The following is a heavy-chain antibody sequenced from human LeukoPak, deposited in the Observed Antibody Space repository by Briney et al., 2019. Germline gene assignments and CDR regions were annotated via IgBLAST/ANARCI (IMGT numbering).Heavy chain of an antibody. CDR2: IYPSGST. Sequence: SETLSLTCTVSGGSINSGGYYWSWIRQPPGKGLEWIGYIYPSGSTYYNPSLKSRVTTSVDRSKNQFYLNLTSVTAADTAVYYCVRHLPCFGCYYYYMDVWGRGTTVTVSS. J-gene: IGHJ6*03. CDR3: VRHLPCFGCYYYYMDV. V-gene: IGHV4-30-2*01. CDR1: GGSINSGGYY. D-gene: IGHD6-19*01.